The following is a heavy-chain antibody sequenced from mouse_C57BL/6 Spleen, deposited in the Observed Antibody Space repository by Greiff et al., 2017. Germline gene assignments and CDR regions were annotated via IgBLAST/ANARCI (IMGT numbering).Heavy chain of an antibody. V-gene: IGHV6-3*01. CDR1: GFTFSNYW. Sequence: EVKLMESGGGLVQPGGSMKLSCVASGFTFSNYWMNWVRQSPEKGLEWVAQIRLKSDNYATHYAESVKGRFTISRDDSKSSVYLQMNNLRAEDTGIYYCTGGGTTVVVDYWGQGTTLTVSS. CDR3: TGGGTTVVVDY. D-gene: IGHD1-1*01. CDR2: IRLKSDNYAT. J-gene: IGHJ2*01.